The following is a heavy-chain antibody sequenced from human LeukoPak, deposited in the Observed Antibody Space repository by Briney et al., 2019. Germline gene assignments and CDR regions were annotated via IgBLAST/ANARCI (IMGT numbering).Heavy chain of an antibody. Sequence: ASVKVSCKASGGTFSSYAISWVRHAPGQGLEWMGRIIPIFGTTNNAQKFKGRVTIPADKSTSTAYMELSSLRSEDTAVYYCARDREGSSYYYYYYYMDVWGKGTTVTVSS. CDR3: ARDREGSSYYYYYYYMDV. CDR1: GGTFSSYA. D-gene: IGHD5-24*01. V-gene: IGHV1-69*06. CDR2: IIPIFGTT. J-gene: IGHJ6*03.